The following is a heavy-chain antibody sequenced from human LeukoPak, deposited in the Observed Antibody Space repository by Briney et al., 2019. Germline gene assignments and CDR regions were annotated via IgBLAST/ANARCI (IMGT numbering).Heavy chain of an antibody. J-gene: IGHJ4*02. CDR3: ARDKDNYYDSSGYYPSYTLAY. V-gene: IGHV3-64*01. Sequence: GGPLRLSCAASGFTFSSYAMHWVRQAPGKGLEYVSAISSNGGSTCYANSVKGRFTISRDNSKNTLYLQMGSLRAEDMAVYYCARDKDNYYDSSGYYPSYTLAYWGQGTLVTVSS. CDR1: GFTFSSYA. CDR2: ISSNGGST. D-gene: IGHD3-22*01.